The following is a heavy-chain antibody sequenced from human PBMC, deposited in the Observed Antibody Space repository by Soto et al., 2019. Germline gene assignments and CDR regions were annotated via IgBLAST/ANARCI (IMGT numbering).Heavy chain of an antibody. CDR2: ISSSSSYI. D-gene: IGHD3-10*01. V-gene: IGHV3-21*01. J-gene: IGHJ4*02. Sequence: EVQLVESGGGLVKPGGSLRLSCAASGFTFSSYSMNWVRQAPGKGLEWVSSISSSSSYIYYADSVKGRFTISRDNAKNSLYLQMNSRRAEDTAVYYCAREGRITVVRGAVDYWGRGTLVTVSS. CDR3: AREGRITVVRGAVDY. CDR1: GFTFSSYS.